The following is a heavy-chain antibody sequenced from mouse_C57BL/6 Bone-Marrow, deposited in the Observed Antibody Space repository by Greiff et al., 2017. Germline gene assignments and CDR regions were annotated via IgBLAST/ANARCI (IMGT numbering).Heavy chain of an antibody. J-gene: IGHJ2*01. V-gene: IGHV5-17*01. CDR3: ARRYYYGSSYYFDY. Sequence: EVNVVESGGGLVKPGGSLKLSCAASGFTFSDYGMHWVRQAPEKGLEWVAYISSGSSTIYYADTVKGRFTISRDNAKNTLFLQMTSLRSEDTAMYYCARRYYYGSSYYFDYWGQGTTLTVSS. CDR2: ISSGSSTI. D-gene: IGHD1-1*01. CDR1: GFTFSDYG.